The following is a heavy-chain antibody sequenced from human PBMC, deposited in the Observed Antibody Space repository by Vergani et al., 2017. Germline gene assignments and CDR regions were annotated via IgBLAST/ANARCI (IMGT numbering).Heavy chain of an antibody. V-gene: IGHV1-69*18. CDR2: IIPIFGTA. Sequence: QVQLVQSGAEVKKPGSSVKVSCKASGGTFSSYAISWVRQAPGQGLEWMGRIIPIFGTANYAQKFQGRVTITADESTSTAYMELSSLRAEDTALYYCAKDSYYDSSGYYWESNAFDIWGQGTMVTVSS. J-gene: IGHJ3*02. CDR1: GGTFSSYA. CDR3: AKDSYYDSSGYYWESNAFDI. D-gene: IGHD3-22*01.